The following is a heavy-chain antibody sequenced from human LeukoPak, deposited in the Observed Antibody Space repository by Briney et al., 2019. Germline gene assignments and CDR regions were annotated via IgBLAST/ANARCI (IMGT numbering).Heavy chain of an antibody. J-gene: IGHJ4*02. CDR3: AREVISTPSYFDY. D-gene: IGHD2-2*01. Sequence: GGSLRLSCAASGFTVSSSFIYWVRRAPGKGLEWVSFIHRDDKTYYADSVKGRFTMSRDSSKNTLYLQMNSLRADDTAVYYCAREVISTPSYFDYWGQGILVTVSS. CDR2: IHRDDKT. V-gene: IGHV3-53*01. CDR1: GFTVSSSF.